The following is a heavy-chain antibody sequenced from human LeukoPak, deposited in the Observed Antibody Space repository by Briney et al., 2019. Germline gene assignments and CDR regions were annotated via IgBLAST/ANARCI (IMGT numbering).Heavy chain of an antibody. D-gene: IGHD5-24*01. CDR3: ARESATTIDY. V-gene: IGHV3-48*03. Sequence: GGSLRLSCAASGFTFSSYEMNWVRQAPGKGLEWVSYISSSGSTIYYADSVKGRFTISRDNAKNSLYLQMNRLRAEDTAVYYCARESATTIDYWGQGTLVTVSS. J-gene: IGHJ4*02. CDR1: GFTFSSYE. CDR2: ISSSGSTI.